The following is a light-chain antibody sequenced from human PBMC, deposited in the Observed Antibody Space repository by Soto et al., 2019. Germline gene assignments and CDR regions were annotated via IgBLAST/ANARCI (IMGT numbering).Light chain of an antibody. CDR2: ATS. V-gene: IGKV1D-12*01. J-gene: IGKJ1*01. CDR3: QQAASFPWT. CDR1: QDINNW. Sequence: DIQMTQSPSSVSASVGDRVSITCRASQDINNWLVWYQQRPGKAPKLLAFATSSLQSGLSSRFSGTRSGTDFTLTISSLQPEDIATYYCQQAASFPWTFGQGTKVEIK.